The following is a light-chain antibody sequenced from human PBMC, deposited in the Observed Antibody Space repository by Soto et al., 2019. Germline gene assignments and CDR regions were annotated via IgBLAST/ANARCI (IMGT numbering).Light chain of an antibody. J-gene: IGKJ4*01. CDR2: GAS. Sequence: EIVMTQPPATLPVSPGERATLSCRASQSVSSNLAWYQQKPGQAPRFPIYGASTRATGIPARFSGSGSGTEFTLTISSLQSEDFAVYYCQQYDNWPLTFGGGTKVDI. CDR3: QQYDNWPLT. CDR1: QSVSSN. V-gene: IGKV3-15*01.